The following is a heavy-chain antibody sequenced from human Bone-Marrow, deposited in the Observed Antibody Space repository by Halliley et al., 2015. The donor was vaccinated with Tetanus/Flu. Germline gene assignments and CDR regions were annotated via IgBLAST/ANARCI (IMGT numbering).Heavy chain of an antibody. J-gene: IGHJ4*02. V-gene: IGHV4-59*11. CDR3: ARGGIAAADFDY. D-gene: IGHD6-13*01. CDR2: IYYSGST. Sequence: TLSLTCTVSGDSINSHYWSWIRQPPGKGLQWIGYIYYSGSTKNNPSLKSRVTISVDTSKNQFSLKLSSVTAADTAVYYCARGGIAAADFDYWGQGTLVTVSS. CDR1: GDSINSHY.